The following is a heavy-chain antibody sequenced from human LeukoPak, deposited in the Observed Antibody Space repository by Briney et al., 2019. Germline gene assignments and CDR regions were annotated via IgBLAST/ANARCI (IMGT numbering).Heavy chain of an antibody. Sequence: KTSQTLSLTCTVSGGSISSGDYYWNWIRQHPEKSREWIGYIFYSGSAYYNPSLKSRVTISVDTSKNQFSLKLSSVTAADTAVYYCARGSTLIRGFDYWGQGTLVTVSS. CDR2: IFYSGSA. CDR3: ARGSTLIRGFDY. D-gene: IGHD3-10*01. CDR1: GGSISSGDYY. V-gene: IGHV4-31*03. J-gene: IGHJ4*02.